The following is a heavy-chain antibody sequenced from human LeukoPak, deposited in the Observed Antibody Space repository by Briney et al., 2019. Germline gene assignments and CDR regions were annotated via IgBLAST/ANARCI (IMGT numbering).Heavy chain of an antibody. V-gene: IGHV4-38-2*01. CDR1: GHSISSGYY. J-gene: IGHJ6*03. Sequence: SETLSLTCAVSGHSISSGYYWGWVRQPPGKGLEWIGSIYHSGSTFYNPSLKSRVTISVDTSKNQFSLKLSSVTAADTAVYYCARGSSPYYYYYYMDVWGKGTTVTLSS. CDR3: ARGSSPYYYYYYMDV. D-gene: IGHD3-10*01. CDR2: IYHSGST.